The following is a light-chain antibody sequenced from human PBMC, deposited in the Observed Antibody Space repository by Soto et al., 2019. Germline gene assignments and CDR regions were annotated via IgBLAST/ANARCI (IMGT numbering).Light chain of an antibody. CDR3: AAWDDSLSVV. CDR2: SNN. J-gene: IGLJ2*01. CDR1: SSNIGSNT. Sequence: QLVLTQPPSASGTPGQRVTISCSGSSSNIGSNTVNWYQQLPGTAPKLLIYSNNQRPSGVPDRFSGSKSGTSASLAISGLQSEDEADYYCAAWDDSLSVVFGGGTQLTVL. V-gene: IGLV1-44*01.